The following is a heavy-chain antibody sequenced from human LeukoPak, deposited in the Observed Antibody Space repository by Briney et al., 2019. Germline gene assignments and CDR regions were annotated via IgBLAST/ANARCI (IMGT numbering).Heavy chain of an antibody. D-gene: IGHD3-10*01. CDR2: IRYDGSNK. CDR3: ARDQTYSPFITMVRGGLDY. V-gene: IGHV3-30*02. Sequence: GGSLRLSCAASGFTFSSYGMHWVRQAPGKGLEWVAFIRYDGSNKYYADSVKGRFTISRDNSKNTLYLQMNSLRAEDTAVYYCARDQTYSPFITMVRGGLDYWGQGTLVTVSS. J-gene: IGHJ4*02. CDR1: GFTFSSYG.